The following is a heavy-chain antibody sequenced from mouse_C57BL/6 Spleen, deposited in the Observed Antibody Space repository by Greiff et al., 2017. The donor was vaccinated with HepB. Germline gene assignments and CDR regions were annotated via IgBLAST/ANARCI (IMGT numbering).Heavy chain of an antibody. J-gene: IGHJ3*01. CDR1: GYTFTSYW. Sequence: QVQLQQPGAELVRPGSSVKLSCKASGYTFTSYWMHWVKQRPIQGLEWIGNIDPSDSETHYNQKFKDKATLTVDKSSSTAYMQLSSLTSEDSVVYYCARRGYDDGGFAYWGQGTLVTVSA. CDR2: IDPSDSET. V-gene: IGHV1-52*01. D-gene: IGHD2-4*01. CDR3: ARRGYDDGGFAY.